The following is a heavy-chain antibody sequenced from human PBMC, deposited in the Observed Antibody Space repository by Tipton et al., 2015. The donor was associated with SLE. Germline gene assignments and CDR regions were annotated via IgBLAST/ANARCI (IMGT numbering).Heavy chain of an antibody. CDR3: AKDGADSSGQYVYYFDY. J-gene: IGHJ4*02. D-gene: IGHD3-22*01. CDR1: GFSFSSYS. CDR2: IDSTSSYI. V-gene: IGHV3-21*04. Sequence: SLRLSCAASGFSFSSYSMHWVRQAPGKGLEWVSSIDSTSSYIYQTDSVKGRFTISRDTASNSVYLQMNSLRAEDTAVYYCAKDGADSSGQYVYYFDYWGQGSLVTVSS.